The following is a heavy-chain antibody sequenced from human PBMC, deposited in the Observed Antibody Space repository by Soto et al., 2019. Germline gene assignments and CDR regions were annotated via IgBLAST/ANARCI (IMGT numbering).Heavy chain of an antibody. V-gene: IGHV4-34*01. D-gene: IGHD3-16*01. Sequence: SETLSLTCAVYGGSFSGYYWSWIRQPPGKGLEWIGEINHSGSTNYNPSLKSRVTISVDTSKNQFSLKLSSVTAADTAVYYCAREKKGTFLRENWFDPWGQGTLVTVSS. CDR2: INHSGST. CDR1: GGSFSGYY. CDR3: AREKKGTFLRENWFDP. J-gene: IGHJ5*02.